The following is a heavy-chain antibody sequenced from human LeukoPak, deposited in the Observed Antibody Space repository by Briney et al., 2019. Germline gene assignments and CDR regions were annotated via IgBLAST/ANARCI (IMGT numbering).Heavy chain of an antibody. D-gene: IGHD5-12*01. CDR2: IKQDGSET. CDR1: GFTFSSYA. V-gene: IGHV3-7*01. J-gene: IGHJ4*02. Sequence: GGSLRLSCAASGFTFSSYAMSWVRQAPGKGLEWVAIIKQDGSETYYLDSVKGRFTISRDNAKNSLTLQMNSLRAEDTALYYCATHNKWILEYWGQGTLVTVSS. CDR3: ATHNKWILEY.